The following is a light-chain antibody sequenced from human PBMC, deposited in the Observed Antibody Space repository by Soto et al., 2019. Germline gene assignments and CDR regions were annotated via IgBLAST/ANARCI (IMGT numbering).Light chain of an antibody. J-gene: IGLJ1*01. CDR3: SSYTSSITLGV. CDR1: SSEVGGYDY. V-gene: IGLV2-14*01. CDR2: DVS. Sequence: QSVLTQPASLSGSPGQSITISCTGTSSEVGGYDYVSWYQQHPGKAPKLMIYDVSNRPSGVSNRFSGSKSGNTASLTISGLQDEDEADYYCSSYTSSITLGVFGTGTKVTVL.